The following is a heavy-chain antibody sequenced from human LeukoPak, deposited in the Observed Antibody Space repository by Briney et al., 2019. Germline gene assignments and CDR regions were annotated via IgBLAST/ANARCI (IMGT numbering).Heavy chain of an antibody. CDR3: AKDAYYDFWSGSSFDY. CDR1: GFTFNTYA. J-gene: IGHJ4*02. Sequence: HAGGSLRLSCAASGFTFNTYAMSWVRQAPGKGLEWVSAISDSGGSAYYADSVKGRFTISRDNSKNTLYLQMNSLRAEDTAVYYCAKDAYYDFWSGSSFDYWGQGTLVTVSS. D-gene: IGHD3-3*01. V-gene: IGHV3-23*01. CDR2: ISDSGGSA.